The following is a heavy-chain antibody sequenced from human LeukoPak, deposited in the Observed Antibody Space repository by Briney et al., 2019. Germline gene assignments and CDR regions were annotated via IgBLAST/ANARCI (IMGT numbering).Heavy chain of an antibody. CDR3: ARVAVEYSSSYYFDY. CDR2: INPSGGST. Sequence: GASVKVSCKASGYTFTSYYMHWVRQAPGQGLEWMGIINPSGGSTSYAQKFQGRVTMTRDTSTSTAYMELSSLRSEDTAVYYCARVAVEYSSSYYFDYWGQGTLVTVSS. CDR1: GYTFTSYY. D-gene: IGHD6-6*01. J-gene: IGHJ4*02. V-gene: IGHV1-46*01.